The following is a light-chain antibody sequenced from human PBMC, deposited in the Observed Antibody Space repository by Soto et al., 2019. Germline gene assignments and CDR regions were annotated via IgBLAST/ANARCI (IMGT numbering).Light chain of an antibody. J-gene: IGLJ1*01. CDR1: SSVDGSYNL. Sequence: QSALTQPASVSGSPGQSITISCTGTSSVDGSYNLVSWYQQHPGKAPKLMIYEGTKRPSGVSDRFSGSRSGNTASLTISGLQAEDEADYYCCSYASSTTYVFGTGTKVTVL. CDR2: EGT. CDR3: CSYASSTTYV. V-gene: IGLV2-23*01.